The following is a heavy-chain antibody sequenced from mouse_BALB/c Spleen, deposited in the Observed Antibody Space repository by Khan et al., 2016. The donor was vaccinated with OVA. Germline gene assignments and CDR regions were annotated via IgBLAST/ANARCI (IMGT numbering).Heavy chain of an antibody. CDR3: ARKGYYRLSYSYYGMDY. J-gene: IGHJ4*01. D-gene: IGHD2-14*01. CDR1: GYIFTNYG. Sequence: QIQLVQSGPDLKKPGETVKISCKASGYIFTNYGMNWVKQAPGKGLKWMGWINTYTGEPTYTDDFKGRFAFSLETSGSTAYLQINNLKNEDTATYFDARKGYYRLSYSYYGMDYWGQGTSVTVSA. V-gene: IGHV9-3-1*01. CDR2: INTYTGEP.